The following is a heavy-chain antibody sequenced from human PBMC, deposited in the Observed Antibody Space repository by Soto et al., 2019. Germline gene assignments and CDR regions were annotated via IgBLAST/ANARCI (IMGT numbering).Heavy chain of an antibody. Sequence: QVQLVQSGAEVKKPGSSVKVSCKASGGTFSSYAISWVRQAPGQGLEWMGGIIPIFGTADYAQKFQGRVTITADESKSTAYMELSSLRSEDTAVYYCASNMAAAGTFDYWGQGTLVTVSS. J-gene: IGHJ4*02. CDR1: GGTFSSYA. D-gene: IGHD6-13*01. CDR2: IIPIFGTA. V-gene: IGHV1-69*01. CDR3: ASNMAAAGTFDY.